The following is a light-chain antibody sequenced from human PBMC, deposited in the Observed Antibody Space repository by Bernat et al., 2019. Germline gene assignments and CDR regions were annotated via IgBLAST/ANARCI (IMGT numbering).Light chain of an antibody. J-gene: IGKJ4*01. CDR1: QSISNY. Sequence: DIQMTQSPSSLSASEGDRVTITCRASQSISNYVNWYQKKPGKVPKLLIYAASSLQSGVPSRFSGSGSGTDFTLTISSLKPEDFAAYYCQHSSSAPFTFGGGTKVEIK. CDR2: AAS. V-gene: IGKV1-39*01. CDR3: QHSSSAPFT.